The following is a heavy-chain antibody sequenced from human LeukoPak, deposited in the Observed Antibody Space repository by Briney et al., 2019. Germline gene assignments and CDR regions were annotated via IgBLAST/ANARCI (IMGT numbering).Heavy chain of an antibody. J-gene: IGHJ4*02. CDR1: GGTFSRYA. D-gene: IGHD6-13*01. CDR2: IIPILGIA. V-gene: IGHV1-69*04. CDR3: ATPYSSWYYFDY. Sequence: ASVKVSCKASGGTFSRYAITWVRQAPGQGLEWMGRIIPILGIANYAQKFQGRVTMTEDTSTDTAYMELSSLRSEDTAVYYCATPYSSWYYFDYWGQGTLVTVSS.